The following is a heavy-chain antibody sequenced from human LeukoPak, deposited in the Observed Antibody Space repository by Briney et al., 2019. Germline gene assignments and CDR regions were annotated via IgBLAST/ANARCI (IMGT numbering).Heavy chain of an antibody. J-gene: IGHJ3*02. CDR3: ANSRLGEFDI. V-gene: IGHV3-9*01. CDR2: ISWNSGSM. D-gene: IGHD3-16*01. Sequence: GGSLRLSCAASGFTFDDYAMHWVRQAPGKGLEWVSGISWNSGSMGYADSVKGRFTISRDNAKNSLYLQMNSLRAEDTALYYCANSRLGEFDIWGQGTMVTVSS. CDR1: GFTFDDYA.